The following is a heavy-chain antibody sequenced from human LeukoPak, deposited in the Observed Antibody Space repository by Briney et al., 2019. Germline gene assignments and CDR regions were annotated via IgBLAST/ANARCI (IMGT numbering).Heavy chain of an antibody. CDR2: ISGSGANT. D-gene: IGHD2-2*02. Sequence: GGSLRLSCAASGFTFSNYGMSWVRQAPGKGLEWVSVISGSGANTYYADSVKGRFTISRDNSKNTLYLQMNSLRAEDTAVYYCAKPHCSSTSCYTGVGGRFDPWGQGTLVTVSS. CDR3: AKPHCSSTSCYTGVGGRFDP. V-gene: IGHV3-23*01. J-gene: IGHJ5*02. CDR1: GFTFSNYG.